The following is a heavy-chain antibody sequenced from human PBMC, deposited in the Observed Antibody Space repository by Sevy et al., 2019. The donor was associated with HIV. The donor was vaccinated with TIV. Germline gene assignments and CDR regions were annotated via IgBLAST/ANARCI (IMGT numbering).Heavy chain of an antibody. CDR2: MYHSGRS. V-gene: IGHV4-38-2*01. CDR3: ATESGFWHNFDY. D-gene: IGHD6-25*01. CDR1: GYSISSGFY. J-gene: IGHJ4*02. Sequence: SETLSLTCAVSGYSISSGFYWGWVRQPPGKGLEYIGNMYHSGRSSFNPSLKSRVTISLDTSKNQFSLKLTSVTAADTAVYYCATESGFWHNFDYWGQGMLVTVSS.